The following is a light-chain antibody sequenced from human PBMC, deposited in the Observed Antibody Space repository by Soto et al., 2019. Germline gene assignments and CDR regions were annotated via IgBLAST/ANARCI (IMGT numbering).Light chain of an antibody. CDR1: QSISSW. CDR2: DAS. Sequence: DIQMTQSPSTLSASVGDRVTITCRASQSISSWLAWYQQKPGKAPKLLIYDASSLESGVPPRFSGSGSGTECTHTIISLQPDDFATYYCQQYNSYSPGTVGQGTKVEIK. V-gene: IGKV1-5*01. CDR3: QQYNSYSPGT. J-gene: IGKJ1*01.